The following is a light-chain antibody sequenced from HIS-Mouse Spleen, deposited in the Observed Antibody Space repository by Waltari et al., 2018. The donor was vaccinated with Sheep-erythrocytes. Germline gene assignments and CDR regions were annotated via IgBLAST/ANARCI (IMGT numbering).Light chain of an antibody. CDR1: SSDVGGYNY. Sequence: QSALTQPRSVSGSPGQSVTISCTGTSSDVGGYNYVSWYQQHPGKAPKLMIYDVSQPPSGVPDRFSGSKSGNTASLTISGLQAEDEADYYCCSYAGSYTVVFGGGTKLTVL. V-gene: IGLV2-11*01. J-gene: IGLJ2*01. CDR2: DVS. CDR3: CSYAGSYTVV.